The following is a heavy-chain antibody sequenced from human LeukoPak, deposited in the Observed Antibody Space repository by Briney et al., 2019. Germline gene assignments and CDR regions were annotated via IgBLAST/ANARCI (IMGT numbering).Heavy chain of an antibody. Sequence: GESLKISCKGSRYSFTNYWIGWVRQMPGKGLEWMGIIYPGDSDTRYSPSFQGQVTISADKSISTAYLQWSSLKASDTAMYYCARPRKWHYAAFDIWGQGTMVTVSS. CDR2: IYPGDSDT. CDR3: ARPRKWHYAAFDI. D-gene: IGHD1-7*01. J-gene: IGHJ3*02. CDR1: RYSFTNYW. V-gene: IGHV5-51*01.